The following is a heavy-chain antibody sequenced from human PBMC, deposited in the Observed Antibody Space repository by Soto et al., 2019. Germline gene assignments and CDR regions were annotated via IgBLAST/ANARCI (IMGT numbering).Heavy chain of an antibody. Sequence: SVKVSCKASGGTFSSYAISWVRQAPGQGLEWMGGIILIFGTANYAQKFQGRVTITADESTSTAYMELSSLRSEDTAVYYCARDWGYCSGGSCYSYYYGMDVWGQGTTVTVSS. CDR1: GGTFSSYA. V-gene: IGHV1-69*13. D-gene: IGHD2-15*01. J-gene: IGHJ6*02. CDR2: IILIFGTA. CDR3: ARDWGYCSGGSCYSYYYGMDV.